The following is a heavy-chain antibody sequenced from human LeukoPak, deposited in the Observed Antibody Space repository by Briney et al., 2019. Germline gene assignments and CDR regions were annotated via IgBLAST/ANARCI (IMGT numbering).Heavy chain of an antibody. CDR2: IYYSGST. Sequence: SQTLPLTCTVSGGSISSGGYYWSWIRQHPGKGLEWIGYIYYSGSTYYNPPLKSRVTISVDTSKNQFSLKLSSVTAADTAVYYCARDGLNGYGMDVWGQGTTVTVSS. CDR3: ARDGLNGYGMDV. D-gene: IGHD3-16*01. CDR1: GGSISSGGYY. V-gene: IGHV4-31*03. J-gene: IGHJ6*02.